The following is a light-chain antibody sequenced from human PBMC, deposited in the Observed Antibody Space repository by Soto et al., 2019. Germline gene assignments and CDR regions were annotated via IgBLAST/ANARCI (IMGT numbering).Light chain of an antibody. Sequence: EIVLTQSPATLSLSPGERATLSCCASQSVTSYLAWYQQKPGQAPRLLIYDASNRATGIPARFSGSGSGTDFTLTISSLEPEDFAVYYCQQRSSWPLTFGGGTKVEIK. J-gene: IGKJ4*01. CDR3: QQRSSWPLT. CDR2: DAS. CDR1: QSVTSY. V-gene: IGKV3-11*01.